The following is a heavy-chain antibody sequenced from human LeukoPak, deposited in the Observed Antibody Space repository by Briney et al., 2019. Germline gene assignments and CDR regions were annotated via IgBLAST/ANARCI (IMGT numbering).Heavy chain of an antibody. V-gene: IGHV4-61*08. CDR1: GGSISSGDFH. CDR3: ARASGYAEVEY. CDR2: IYYTGST. D-gene: IGHD5-12*01. Sequence: SETLSLTCTVSGGSISSGDFHWSWIRQPPGKGLEWIGYIYYTGSTNYNPSLKSRVTISVDTSKNQFSLKLSSVTAADTAVYYCARASGYAEVEYWGQGTLVTVSS. J-gene: IGHJ4*02.